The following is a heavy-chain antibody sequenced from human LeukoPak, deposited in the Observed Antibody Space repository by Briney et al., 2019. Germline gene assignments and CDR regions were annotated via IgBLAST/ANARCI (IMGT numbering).Heavy chain of an antibody. CDR3: ARHASSWLPMELDY. D-gene: IGHD3-9*01. V-gene: IGHV1-18*01. Sequence: ASVKVSCKASGYTFTSYGISWVRQAPGQGLEWMGWISAYNGNTNYAQKLQGRVTMTTDTSTSTAYMELRSLRSDDTAVYYCARHASSWLPMELDYWGQGTLVTVSS. CDR1: GYTFTSYG. CDR2: ISAYNGNT. J-gene: IGHJ4*02.